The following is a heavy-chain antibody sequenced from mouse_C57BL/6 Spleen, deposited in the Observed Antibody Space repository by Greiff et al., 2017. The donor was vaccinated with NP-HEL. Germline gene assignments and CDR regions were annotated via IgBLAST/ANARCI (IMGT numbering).Heavy chain of an antibody. Sequence: DVKLQESGGGLVKPGGSLKLSCAASGFTFSDYGMHWVRQAPEKGLEWVAYISSGSSTIYYADTVKGRFTISRDNAKNTLFLQMTSLRSEDTAMYYCARDYDIYWYFDVWGTGTTVTVSS. CDR1: GFTFSDYG. D-gene: IGHD2-4*01. CDR3: ARDYDIYWYFDV. CDR2: ISSGSSTI. V-gene: IGHV5-17*01. J-gene: IGHJ1*03.